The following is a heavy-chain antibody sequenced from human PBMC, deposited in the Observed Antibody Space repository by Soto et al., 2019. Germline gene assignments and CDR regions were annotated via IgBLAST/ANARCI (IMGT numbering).Heavy chain of an antibody. CDR2: ISRDGGTK. CDR1: GFTVSTYG. D-gene: IGHD2-21*01. J-gene: IGHJ4*02. V-gene: IGHV3-30*03. Sequence: QVQLVESGGGVVQPGRSLRLSCAVSGFTVSTYGMHWVRQAPGKGLEWVAVISRDGGTKYYADTVQGRFTICRDNSRDTLFLEMNSLRSDDMAVYYCPGEVASGYWGEGPLVTVSS. CDR3: PGEVASGY.